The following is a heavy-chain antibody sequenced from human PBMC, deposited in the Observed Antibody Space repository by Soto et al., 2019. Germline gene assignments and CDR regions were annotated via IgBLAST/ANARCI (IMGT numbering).Heavy chain of an antibody. D-gene: IGHD2-2*01. CDR1: GCTFSSYA. J-gene: IGHJ6*02. CDR3: ASVDCSSTSCHPRLGGVYYYYGMDV. V-gene: IGHV1-69*06. CDR2: IIPIFGTA. Sequence: SVKVSCKASGCTFSSYAISWLRQAPGQGLEWMGGIIPIFGTANYAQKFQGRVTMTANKSTSTAYMELSSLRSEDTAVYYCASVDCSSTSCHPRLGGVYYYYGMDVWGQGTTVTVSS.